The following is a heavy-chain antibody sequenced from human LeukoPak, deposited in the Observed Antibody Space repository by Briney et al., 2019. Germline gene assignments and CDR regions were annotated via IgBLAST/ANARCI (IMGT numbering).Heavy chain of an antibody. J-gene: IGHJ6*03. CDR1: GFTFSSYA. CDR3: ARGSRAIVSTKFARGRYMDV. D-gene: IGHD5/OR15-5a*01. CDR2: MSYDGSNK. Sequence: GRPLRLSCAASGFTFSSYAMHWVRQAPGKGLEWVAFMSYDGSNKYYADSVKGRFTISRDNSKNTLYLQMNSLRAEDTALYYCARGSRAIVSTKFARGRYMDVWGKGTTVTVSS. V-gene: IGHV3-30*04.